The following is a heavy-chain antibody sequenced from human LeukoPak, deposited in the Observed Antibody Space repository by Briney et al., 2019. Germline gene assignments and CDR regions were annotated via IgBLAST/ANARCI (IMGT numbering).Heavy chain of an antibody. V-gene: IGHV3-30*18. CDR2: ISYEGSNK. Sequence: GRSLRLSCAASGFTFSSYGMHWVRQAPSKGLGGVAVISYEGSNKYYADSVKGRFTISRDNSKNRLYLKMNSLRAEDTAVYYCAKGRPMVRGVIIREFDYWGQGTLVTVSS. J-gene: IGHJ4*02. CDR3: AKGRPMVRGVIIREFDY. D-gene: IGHD3-10*01. CDR1: GFTFSSYG.